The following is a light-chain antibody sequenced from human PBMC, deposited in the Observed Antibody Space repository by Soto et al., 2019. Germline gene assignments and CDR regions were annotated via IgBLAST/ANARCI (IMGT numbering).Light chain of an antibody. CDR3: SSYTSSSPWV. J-gene: IGLJ3*02. V-gene: IGLV2-14*03. CDR2: DVS. Sequence: QSALTQPASVSGSPGQSIAISCTGTSSDVGGYNYVSWYQQHPGKAPKLMNYDVSNRPSGVSDRFSGSKSGNTASLTISGLQAEDEADYYCSSYTSSSPWVFGGGTKLTVL. CDR1: SSDVGGYNY.